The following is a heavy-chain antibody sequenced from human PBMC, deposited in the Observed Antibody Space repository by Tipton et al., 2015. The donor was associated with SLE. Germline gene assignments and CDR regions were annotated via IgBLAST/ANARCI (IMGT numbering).Heavy chain of an antibody. Sequence: TLSLTCSISGDSITTGYYWSWIRQSPGKGLEWIGSIYHSGSTYYNPSLKSRVTISVDTSRNQFSLRLSSVTAADTAMFYCASGTLEWSHEPDYWGQGTLVTVSS. D-gene: IGHD3-3*01. CDR2: IYHSGST. CDR1: GDSITTGYY. V-gene: IGHV4-38-2*01. J-gene: IGHJ4*02. CDR3: ASGTLEWSHEPDY.